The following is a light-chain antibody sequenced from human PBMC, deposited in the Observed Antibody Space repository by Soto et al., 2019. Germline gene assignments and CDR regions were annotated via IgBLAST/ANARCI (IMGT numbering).Light chain of an antibody. V-gene: IGKV3-11*01. Sequence: EIVLTQSPATLSLSPGERATLSCRASQSISSYLAWYQQKPGQAPRLLIYDASNRATGIPARFSGSGSGTDFTLTISSLEAEDFAVYYCQQRANWNNFGQGTKLEIK. J-gene: IGKJ2*01. CDR3: QQRANWNN. CDR1: QSISSY. CDR2: DAS.